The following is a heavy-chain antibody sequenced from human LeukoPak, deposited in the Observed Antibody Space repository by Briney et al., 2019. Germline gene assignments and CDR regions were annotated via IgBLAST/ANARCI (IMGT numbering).Heavy chain of an antibody. D-gene: IGHD6-13*01. CDR1: GFIVSTNY. Sequence: GGSLRLSCAASGFIVSTNYMTWVRQAPGKGLQWVAILFSDRRTFYADTVKGRFTVSRDNSKNTLYLQMNSLRPEDTAVYYCAIAAAGTPPYGMDVWGQGTTVTVSS. V-gene: IGHV3-66*02. J-gene: IGHJ6*02. CDR2: LFSDRRT. CDR3: AIAAAGTPPYGMDV.